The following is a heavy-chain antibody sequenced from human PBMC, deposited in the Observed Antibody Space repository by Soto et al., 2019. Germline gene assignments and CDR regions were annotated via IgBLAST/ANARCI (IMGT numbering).Heavy chain of an antibody. V-gene: IGHV2-5*02. D-gene: IGHD6-19*01. CDR1: GFSLSTSGVG. Sequence: QITLKESGPTLVKPTQTLTLTCTFSGFSLSTSGVGVGWIRQPPGKALEWLALIYWDDDKRYSPSLKSRLTITKDTSKNQVVLTMTNMDPVDTATYYCAHLPGIAVAGIPTYGFDYWGQGTLVTVSS. J-gene: IGHJ4*02. CDR3: AHLPGIAVAGIPTYGFDY. CDR2: IYWDDDK.